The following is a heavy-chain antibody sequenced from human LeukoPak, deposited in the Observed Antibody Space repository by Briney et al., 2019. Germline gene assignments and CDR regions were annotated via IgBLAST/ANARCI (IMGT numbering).Heavy chain of an antibody. V-gene: IGHV4-59*01. D-gene: IGHD3-10*01. J-gene: IGHJ2*01. CDR1: GGSISSYY. Sequence: PSETLSLTCTVSGGSISSYYWSWIRQPPGKGLEWIGYIYYSGSTNYNPSLKSRVTISVDTSKNQFSLKLSSVTAADTAVYYCARDPLRITSWYFDLWGRGTLVTVSS. CDR2: IYYSGST. CDR3: ARDPLRITSWYFDL.